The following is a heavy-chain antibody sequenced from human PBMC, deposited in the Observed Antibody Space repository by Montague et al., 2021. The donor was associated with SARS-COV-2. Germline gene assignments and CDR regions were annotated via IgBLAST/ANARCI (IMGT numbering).Heavy chain of an antibody. J-gene: IGHJ4*02. CDR1: GFTFSSYG. Sequence: SLRLSCAASGFTFSSYGMSWIRQAPGKGLECVSDLSGSGASTRYADSVNGRFTISRDNSKNTLYMQMNSLRAEDTAIYYCGKNRQRVPLKAPPDYWGQGTMVTVSS. D-gene: IGHD1-1*01. CDR3: GKNRQRVPLKAPPDY. CDR2: LSGSGAST. V-gene: IGHV3-23*01.